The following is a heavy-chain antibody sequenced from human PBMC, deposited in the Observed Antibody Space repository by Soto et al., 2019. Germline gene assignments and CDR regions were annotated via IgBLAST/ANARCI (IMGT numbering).Heavy chain of an antibody. CDR2: ISGSGGST. CDR3: AKRFPDYGDYPY. D-gene: IGHD4-17*01. V-gene: IGHV3-23*01. J-gene: IGHJ4*02. Sequence: GGSLRLCCAASGFSFSSYAMSWVRQAPGKGLEWVSAISGSGGSTYYADSVKGRFTISRDNSKNTLYLQMNSLRAEDTAVYYGAKRFPDYGDYPYWGQGTLVTVSS. CDR1: GFSFSSYA.